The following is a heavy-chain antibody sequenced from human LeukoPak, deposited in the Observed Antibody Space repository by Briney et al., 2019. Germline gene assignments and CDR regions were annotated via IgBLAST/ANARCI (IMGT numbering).Heavy chain of an antibody. V-gene: IGHV4-34*01. J-gene: IGHJ4*02. CDR1: GGSISTYY. CDR3: ARGLAGWTKHVDY. D-gene: IGHD6-19*01. CDR2: INHSGST. Sequence: PSETLSLTCTLSGGSISTYYWSWIRQPPGKGLEWIGEINHSGSTNYNPSLKSRVTISVDTSKNQFSLKLSSVTAADTAVYYCARGLAGWTKHVDYWGQGTLVTVSS.